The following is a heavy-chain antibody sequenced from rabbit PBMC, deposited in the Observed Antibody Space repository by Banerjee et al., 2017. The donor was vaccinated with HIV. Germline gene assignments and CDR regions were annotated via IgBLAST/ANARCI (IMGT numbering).Heavy chain of an antibody. J-gene: IGHJ6*01. V-gene: IGHV1S40*01. CDR1: GFSFSSGYD. CDR2: IYTGSSANT. D-gene: IGHD6-1*01. CDR3: ARRDGGYVAYGYAYYGMDL. Sequence: QSLEESGGDLVKPEGSLTLTCTASGFSFSSGYDMCWVRQAPGKGLEWIGCIYTGSSANTYYASWAKGRFTISKTSSTTVTLQMTSLTAADTATYFCARRDGGYVAYGYAYYGMDLWGPGTLVTVS.